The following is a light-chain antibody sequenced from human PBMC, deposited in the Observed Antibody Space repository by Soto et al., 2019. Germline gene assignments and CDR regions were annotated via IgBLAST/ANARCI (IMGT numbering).Light chain of an antibody. Sequence: DIQMTQSPSSPPASVGDRVTITCRASQTISTYVNWYQQKAGKAPKLLIYDASSLYSGVPSRFSGSGSGTDFTLTISTLQPEDFATYYCQQSYSTPTVGPGTKVDIK. CDR3: QQSYSTPT. J-gene: IGKJ3*01. CDR1: QTISTY. V-gene: IGKV1-39*01. CDR2: DAS.